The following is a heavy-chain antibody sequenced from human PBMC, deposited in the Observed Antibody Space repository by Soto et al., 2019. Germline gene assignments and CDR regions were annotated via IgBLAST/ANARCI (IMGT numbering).Heavy chain of an antibody. J-gene: IGHJ4*02. CDR2: INPNTGDT. V-gene: IGHV1-2*02. CDR1: GYTFTAYY. Sequence: QVQLVQSGAEVKKPGASVKVSCKASGYTFTAYYMHWVRQAPGQGLEWMGWINPNTGDTKIAQKFQGRVTMTRDTSIRRAYMEVRSLRSDDTAIYYCARDRPSDHWGQGTRVTVSS. CDR3: ARDRPSDH.